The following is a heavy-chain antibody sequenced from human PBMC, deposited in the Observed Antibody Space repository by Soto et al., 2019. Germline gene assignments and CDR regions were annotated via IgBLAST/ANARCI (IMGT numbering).Heavy chain of an antibody. CDR1: GFTFSSHS. J-gene: IGHJ5*02. CDR2: ISSGGVHI. D-gene: IGHD1-7*01. CDR3: AAETTLNWFDP. V-gene: IGHV3-21*01. Sequence: PGGSLRLSCVASGFTFSSHSMNWVRQAPGKGLEWVSSISSGGVHIYYADSVKGRFTISRDNTKNSLYLQMNSLRADDTAVYYCAAETTLNWFDPWGQGTPVTVPQ.